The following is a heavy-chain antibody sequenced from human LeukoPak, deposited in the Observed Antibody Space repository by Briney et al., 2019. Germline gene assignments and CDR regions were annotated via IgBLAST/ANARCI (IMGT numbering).Heavy chain of an antibody. CDR3: ARDITRIAGNHYHYYYYMDV. D-gene: IGHD1-20*01. CDR1: GYTFTGYY. Sequence: ASVTVSFTASGYTFTGYYMHWVRQAPGQGLEGMGWINPNSGGTNYAQKFQGRVTITRGTSISTAYMELSRLRSDDTAVYYCARDITRIAGNHYHYYYYMDVWGKGTTVTVSS. CDR2: INPNSGGT. J-gene: IGHJ6*03. V-gene: IGHV1-2*02.